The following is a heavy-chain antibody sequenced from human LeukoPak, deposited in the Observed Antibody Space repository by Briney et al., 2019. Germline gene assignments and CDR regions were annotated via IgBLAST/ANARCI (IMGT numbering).Heavy chain of an antibody. Sequence: GGSLRLSCAASGFIFSSYGMHWVRQAPGKGLEWVTFIRYDGSDKYYADSVNGRFTISRDNSKNTVYLQMNSLRADDTAVYYCAKDRERVLTSTSCSFDSWGHGTLVTVSS. CDR3: AKDRERVLTSTSCSFDS. V-gene: IGHV3-30*02. CDR1: GFIFSSYG. D-gene: IGHD2-2*01. CDR2: IRYDGSDK. J-gene: IGHJ4*01.